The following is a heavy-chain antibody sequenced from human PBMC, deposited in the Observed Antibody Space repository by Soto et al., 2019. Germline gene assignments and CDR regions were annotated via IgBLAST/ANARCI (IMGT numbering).Heavy chain of an antibody. CDR1: GGTFSSYA. Sequence: QVQLVQSGAEVRQPASSVKVSCKTSGGTFSSYAISWVRQAPGQGLEWMGGIGPIVDTSTYAQKFQGRVTINADESTSTVYMELSSLRSDDTAVYYCVRVVAIPGYPDNWGQGTLVTVSS. J-gene: IGHJ4*02. V-gene: IGHV1-69*12. CDR2: IGPIVDTS. D-gene: IGHD5-12*01. CDR3: VRVVAIPGYPDN.